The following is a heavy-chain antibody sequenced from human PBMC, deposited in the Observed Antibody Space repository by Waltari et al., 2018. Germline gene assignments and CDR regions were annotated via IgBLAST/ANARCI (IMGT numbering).Heavy chain of an antibody. D-gene: IGHD7-27*01. CDR3: AAGVVHWYFDL. CDR2: IKQDGSEK. J-gene: IGHJ2*01. Sequence: EVQLVESGGGLVQPGGSLRLSCAASGFTFSSYWMSWARQAPGKGLEWVANIKQDGSEKYYVDSVKGRFTISRDNAKNSLYLQMNSLRAEDTAVYYCAAGVVHWYFDLWGRGTLVTVSS. V-gene: IGHV3-7*01. CDR1: GFTFSSYW.